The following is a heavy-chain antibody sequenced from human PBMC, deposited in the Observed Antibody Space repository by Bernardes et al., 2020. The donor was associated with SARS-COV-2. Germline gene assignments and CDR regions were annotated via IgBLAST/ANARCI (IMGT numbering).Heavy chain of an antibody. V-gene: IGHV4-59*01. CDR1: GGSISSYY. Sequence: SEPLSLTCTVSGGSISSYYWSWLRQPPGQALEWIVYLSYSGTTNYNPSLKSRVTISVDTSKNQFSLKLSSVTAADTAVYYCAREQSGYYYDSSPDAFDIWGQGTMVTVSS. CDR2: LSYSGTT. D-gene: IGHD3-22*01. J-gene: IGHJ3*02. CDR3: AREQSGYYYDSSPDAFDI.